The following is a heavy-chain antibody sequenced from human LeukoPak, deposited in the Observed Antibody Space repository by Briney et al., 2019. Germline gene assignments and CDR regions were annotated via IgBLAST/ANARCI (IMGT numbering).Heavy chain of an antibody. CDR3: ARGRDSRGYQYKGFDC. V-gene: IGHV4-59*08. CDR2: IYSGST. D-gene: IGHD3-22*01. J-gene: IGHJ4*02. Sequence: PSETLSLTCAVSGDSIKDYYWSWIRQTPGRGLNLIGYIYSGSTNYNPSLKSRVTISVDTSKNQVSLRLSSVTAADTAVYYCARGRDSRGYQYKGFDCWGQGTLVTVSS. CDR1: GDSIKDYY.